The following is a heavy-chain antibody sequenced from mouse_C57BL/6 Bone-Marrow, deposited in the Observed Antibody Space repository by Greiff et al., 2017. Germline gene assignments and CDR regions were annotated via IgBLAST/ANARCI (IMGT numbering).Heavy chain of an antibody. V-gene: IGHV1-54*01. CDR1: GYAFTNYL. D-gene: IGHD2-2*01. J-gene: IGHJ3*01. CDR2: INPGSGGT. Sequence: QVQLQQSGAELVRPGTSVKVSCKASGYAFTNYLIEWVKQRPGQGLEWIGVINPGSGGTNYNEKFKGKATLTAAQSSSTAYMQLSSLTSEDSAVDFCARGDGNDRFAYWGQGTLVTVSA. CDR3: ARGDGNDRFAY.